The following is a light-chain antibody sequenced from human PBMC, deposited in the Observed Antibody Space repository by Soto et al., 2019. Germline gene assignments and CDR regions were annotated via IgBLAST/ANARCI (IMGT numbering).Light chain of an antibody. J-gene: IGLJ3*02. CDR3: QSYDNSLSAWV. Sequence: QSVLTQPPSVSGAPGLTVTISCTGRSSNIGAGFDVHWYQQLPGTAPKLLIYKDTNRPSGVPDRFSVSKSGTSVSLAIIGLQAEDEADYYCQSYDNSLSAWVFGGGTQLTVL. V-gene: IGLV1-40*01. CDR1: SSNIGAGFD. CDR2: KDT.